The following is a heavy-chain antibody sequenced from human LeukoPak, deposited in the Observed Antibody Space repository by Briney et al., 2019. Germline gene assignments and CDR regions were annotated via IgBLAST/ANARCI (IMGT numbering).Heavy chain of an antibody. Sequence: ASVKVSCKASGYTFTSYGISWVRQAPGQGLEWMGWISAYNGNTNYAQKLQGRVTMTTDTSTSTAYMELRSLRSDDTAVYYCARESDKMDFWSGPDYWGQGTLVTVSS. J-gene: IGHJ4*02. V-gene: IGHV1-18*01. D-gene: IGHD3-3*01. CDR2: ISAYNGNT. CDR1: GYTFTSYG. CDR3: ARESDKMDFWSGPDY.